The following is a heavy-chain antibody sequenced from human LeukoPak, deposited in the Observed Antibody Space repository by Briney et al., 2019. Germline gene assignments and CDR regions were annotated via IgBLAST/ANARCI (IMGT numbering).Heavy chain of an antibody. CDR3: ARAMAAAGTGTLYYFDY. CDR1: GFTFSSYE. Sequence: PGGSLRLSCAASGFTFSSYEMNWVRQAPGKGLEWVSYISSSGSTIYYADSVKGRFTIPRDNAKNSLYLQMNSLRAEDTAVYYCARAMAAAGTGTLYYFDYWGQGTLVTVSS. D-gene: IGHD6-13*01. J-gene: IGHJ4*02. V-gene: IGHV3-48*03. CDR2: ISSSGSTI.